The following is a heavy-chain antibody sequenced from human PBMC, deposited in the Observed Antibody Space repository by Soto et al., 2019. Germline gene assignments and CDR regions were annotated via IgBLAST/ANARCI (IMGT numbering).Heavy chain of an antibody. CDR1: GYTFTSYG. Sequence: QVQLVQSGAEVKKPGASVKVSCKASGYTFTSYGISWVRQAPGQGLEWMGWISAYNGNTNYAQKLQGRVTMTTDTSTSTAYMELRSPRSDDTAVYYCARDLRYYDIRPIFQHWARAPWSPSPQ. CDR3: ARDLRYYDIRPIFQH. V-gene: IGHV1-18*01. J-gene: IGHJ1*01. CDR2: ISAYNGNT. D-gene: IGHD3-22*01.